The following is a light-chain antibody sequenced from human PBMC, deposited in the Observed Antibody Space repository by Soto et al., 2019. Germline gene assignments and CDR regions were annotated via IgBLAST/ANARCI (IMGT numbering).Light chain of an antibody. CDR3: CSYAGSSYYV. CDR2: EVS. Sequence: QSVLTQPPSASGSPGQSVTISCTGTSSDVGGYNYVSWYQQHPGKAPKLIISEVSKRPSGVPDRFSGSKSGNTASLTVSGLQAEDEAYYYCCSYAGSSYYVFGSGTKVTVL. V-gene: IGLV2-8*01. CDR1: SSDVGGYNY. J-gene: IGLJ1*01.